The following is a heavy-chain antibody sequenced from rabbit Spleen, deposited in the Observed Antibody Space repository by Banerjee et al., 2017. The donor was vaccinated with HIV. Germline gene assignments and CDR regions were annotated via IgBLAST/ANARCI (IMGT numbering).Heavy chain of an antibody. Sequence: QSLEESGGDLVKPGASLTLTCTASGLSLSSNAMYWVRQAPGKGLEWIASIYTGDGNTYYANWVKGRFTISKTSSTTVTLQMTSLTAADTATYFCARDTSSSFSSYGMDLWGQGTLVTVS. CDR1: GLSLSSNA. J-gene: IGHJ6*01. CDR2: IYTGDGNT. D-gene: IGHD1-1*01. V-gene: IGHV1S40*01. CDR3: ARDTSSSFSSYGMDL.